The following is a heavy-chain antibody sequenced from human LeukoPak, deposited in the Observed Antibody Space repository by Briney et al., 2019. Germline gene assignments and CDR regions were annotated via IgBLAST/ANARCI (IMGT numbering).Heavy chain of an antibody. V-gene: IGHV1-18*04. CDR1: GYTFTSYG. Sequence: GASGKVSCKASGYTFTSYGISWVRQAPGQGLEWMGWISAYNGNTNYAQKLQGRVTMTTDTSTSTAYMELRSLTSDDTAVYYCAREGPRYCSGGSCIRPNWFDPWGQGTLVTVSS. CDR3: AREGPRYCSGGSCIRPNWFDP. D-gene: IGHD2-15*01. J-gene: IGHJ5*02. CDR2: ISAYNGNT.